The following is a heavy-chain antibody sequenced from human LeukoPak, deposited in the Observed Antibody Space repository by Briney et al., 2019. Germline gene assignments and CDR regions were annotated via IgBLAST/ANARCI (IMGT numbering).Heavy chain of an antibody. V-gene: IGHV3-74*01. D-gene: IGHD3-10*01. J-gene: IGHJ4*02. CDR1: GLTFSTYW. CDR2: INSDGSST. CDR3: ARGVTVIWFGEFLFDY. Sequence: GGSLRLSCAASGLTFSTYWMHWVRQTPGKGLVWVSRINSDGSSTTYADSVKGRFTISRDNAKNSLYLQMNSLRAEDTAVYYCARGVTVIWFGEFLFDYWGQGTLVTVSS.